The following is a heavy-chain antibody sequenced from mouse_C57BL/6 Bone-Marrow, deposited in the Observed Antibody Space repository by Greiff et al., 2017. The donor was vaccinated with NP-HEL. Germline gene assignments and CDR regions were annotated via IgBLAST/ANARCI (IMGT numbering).Heavy chain of an antibody. V-gene: IGHV1-82*01. Sequence: QVQLQQSGPELVKPGASVKISCKASGYAFSSSWMNWVKQRPGKGLEWIGRIYPGDGDTNYNGKFKGKATLTADKSSSTAYMQLSGLTSEDSAVYFCARRNWDFAYWGQGTLVTVSA. D-gene: IGHD4-1*01. CDR1: GYAFSSSW. CDR3: ARRNWDFAY. J-gene: IGHJ3*01. CDR2: IYPGDGDT.